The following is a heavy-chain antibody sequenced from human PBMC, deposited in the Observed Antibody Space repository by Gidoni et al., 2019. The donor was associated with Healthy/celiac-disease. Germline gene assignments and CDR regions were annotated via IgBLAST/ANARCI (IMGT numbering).Heavy chain of an antibody. Sequence: EVQLLESGGGLVQPGGSLRLSCAASGFPFSSYALSWVRQAPGKGLVWVSAISGSGGSTYYADSVKGRFTISRDNSKNTLYLQMNSLRAEDTAVYYCAKTDYGDYGYFQHWGQGTLVTVSS. CDR3: AKTDYGDYGYFQH. CDR1: GFPFSSYA. V-gene: IGHV3-23*01. J-gene: IGHJ1*01. CDR2: ISGSGGST. D-gene: IGHD4-17*01.